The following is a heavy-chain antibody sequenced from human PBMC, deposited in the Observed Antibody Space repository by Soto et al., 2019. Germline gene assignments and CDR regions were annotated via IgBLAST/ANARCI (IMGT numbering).Heavy chain of an antibody. V-gene: IGHV1-46*01. Sequence: QVQLVQSGAEVKKPGASVRVSCKASGYTFTNYYMHWVRQAPGQGLEWVGIINCGGGGTNYAQKFQVRVIMTRDTSTNTVYMDLSSLRSEDTAVYYCVREFSGGYFDYWGQGILVTVST. CDR2: INCGGGGT. CDR3: VREFSGGYFDY. D-gene: IGHD3-10*01. CDR1: GYTFTNYY. J-gene: IGHJ4*02.